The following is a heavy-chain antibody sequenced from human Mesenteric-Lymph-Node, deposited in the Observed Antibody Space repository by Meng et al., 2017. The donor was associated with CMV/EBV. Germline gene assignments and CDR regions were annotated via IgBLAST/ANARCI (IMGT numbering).Heavy chain of an antibody. CDR2: IKSKTDGGTT. V-gene: IGHV3-15*01. CDR1: FTCSNAW. CDR3: TTDRPITIFGVVTDR. J-gene: IGHJ5*02. D-gene: IGHD3-3*01. Sequence: FTCSNAWMSWVRQAAGKGLEWVGRIKSKTDGGTTDYAAPVKGRFTISRDNSKNTLYLQMNSLKTEDTAVYYCTTDRPITIFGVVTDRWGQGTLVTVSS.